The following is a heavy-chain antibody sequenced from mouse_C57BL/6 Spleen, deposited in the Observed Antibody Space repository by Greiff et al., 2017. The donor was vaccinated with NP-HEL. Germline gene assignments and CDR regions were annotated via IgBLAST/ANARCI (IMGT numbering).Heavy chain of an antibody. D-gene: IGHD1-1*01. CDR1: GYTFTEYT. J-gene: IGHJ3*01. Sequence: QVQLQQSGAELVKPGASVKLSCKASGYTFTEYTIHWVKQRPGQGLEWIGWFYPGSGSIKYNEKFKDKATLTADKSSSTVYIELSRLTSEDSAFYFCARHDRITTLVEGPWFAYWGQGILVTVSA. V-gene: IGHV1-62-2*01. CDR3: ARHDRITTLVEGPWFAY. CDR2: FYPGSGSI.